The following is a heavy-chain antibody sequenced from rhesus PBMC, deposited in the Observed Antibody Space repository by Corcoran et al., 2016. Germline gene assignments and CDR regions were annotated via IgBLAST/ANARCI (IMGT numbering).Heavy chain of an antibody. D-gene: IGHD4-29*01. J-gene: IGHJ3*01. V-gene: IGHV4-73*01. CDR3: ARDDYGSNVAFDF. CDR2: IEGNSAST. Sequence: QVKLQQWGEGLVKPSETLSLTCAVYGGSISGYYYWSWIRQAPGKGLEWIGNIEGNSASTTSHPSLKHLVTISHDPSKNQFSLKLSSVTAADTAVYYCARDDYGSNVAFDFWGQGLRVTVSS. CDR1: GGSISGYYY.